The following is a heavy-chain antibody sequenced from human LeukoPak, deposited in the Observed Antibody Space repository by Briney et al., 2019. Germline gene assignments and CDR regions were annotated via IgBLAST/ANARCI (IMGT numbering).Heavy chain of an antibody. V-gene: IGHV3-48*01. J-gene: IGHJ4*02. CDR1: GFPFIEYS. Sequence: GGSLRLSCTASGFPFIEYSMNWVRQAPGKGLERISYIGIDSGNTKYADSVRGRFTISADKAKNSLYLQMNSLRVEDTAVYYCARDHNYAFNNWGQGTLVSVAS. CDR3: ARDHNYAFNN. D-gene: IGHD1-1*01. CDR2: IGIDSGNT.